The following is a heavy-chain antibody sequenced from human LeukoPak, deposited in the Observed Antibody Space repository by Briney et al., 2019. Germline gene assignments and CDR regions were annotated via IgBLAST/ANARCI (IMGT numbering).Heavy chain of an antibody. Sequence: GSLRLSCAASGFTFSSYAMSWVRQAPGKGLEWVSGISTSGDTTSYADSVRGRFTISRDNPRNTLYMQMSSLIDEDTAVYYCAIMHRYYDGSGYWVHWGQGALVTVSS. CDR2: ISTSGDTT. CDR1: GFTFSSYA. D-gene: IGHD3-22*01. J-gene: IGHJ4*02. CDR3: AIMHRYYDGSGYWVH. V-gene: IGHV3-23*01.